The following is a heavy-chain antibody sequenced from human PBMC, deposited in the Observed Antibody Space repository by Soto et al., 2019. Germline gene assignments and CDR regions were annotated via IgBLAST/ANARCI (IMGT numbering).Heavy chain of an antibody. CDR2: VSGSGVTT. J-gene: IGHJ1*01. V-gene: IGHV3-23*01. CDR1: GFTFNTYA. CDR3: ENDVHYDILTGIEYVPD. D-gene: IGHD3-9*01. Sequence: EVRLLESGGGLVQPGGSLRLSWAASGFTFNTYAMNWVRQAPGKGLEWVSAVSGSGVTTYYADSVKGRFTISRDKSKSTLYVQTNSLRTEETAVYYSENDVHYDILTGIEYVPDGGQGTVVTVSS.